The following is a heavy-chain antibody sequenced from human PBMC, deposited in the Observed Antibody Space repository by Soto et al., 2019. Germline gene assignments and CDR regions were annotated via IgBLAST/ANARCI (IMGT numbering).Heavy chain of an antibody. CDR1: GFTFSTHA. V-gene: IGHV3-23*01. CDR3: ARVMCSGSSCSWVVDH. Sequence: EVQLLESGGGLVQPGGALRLSCVASGFTFSTHAMSWVRQAPGKGPEWVSVLGGSGGSKYYADSVQGRFTISRDNSKNTLYLQMNSLRAEDTAFYYCARVMCSGSSCSWVVDHWGQGSLVTVSS. CDR2: LGGSGGSK. D-gene: IGHD3-22*01. J-gene: IGHJ4*02.